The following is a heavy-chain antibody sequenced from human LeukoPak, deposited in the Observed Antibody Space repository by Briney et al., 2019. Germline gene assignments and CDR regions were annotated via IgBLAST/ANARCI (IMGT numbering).Heavy chain of an antibody. Sequence: GGSLRLSCAASGFTLSSYSMNWVRQAPGKGLQWVSYISSSDSTIYYADSVKGRFTISRDNAKNSLYLQMNSLRDEDTAAYYCARGGGYNYGMDVWGQGTTVTVSS. J-gene: IGHJ6*02. CDR3: ARGGGYNYGMDV. V-gene: IGHV3-48*02. D-gene: IGHD5-24*01. CDR2: ISSSDSTI. CDR1: GFTLSSYS.